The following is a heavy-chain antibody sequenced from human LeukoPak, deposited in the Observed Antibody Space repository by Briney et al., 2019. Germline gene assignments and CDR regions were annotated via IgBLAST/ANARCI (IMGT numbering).Heavy chain of an antibody. Sequence: SETLSLTCAVSGGSISSSNWWSWVRQPPGKGLEWIGEIYHSGSTNYNPSLKSRVTISVDKSKNQFSLRLSSVTAADTAVYYCSRGIAAAGTRTGRMDVWGQGTTVTVSS. D-gene: IGHD6-13*01. CDR3: SRGIAAAGTRTGRMDV. V-gene: IGHV4-4*02. J-gene: IGHJ6*02. CDR1: GGSISSSNW. CDR2: IYHSGST.